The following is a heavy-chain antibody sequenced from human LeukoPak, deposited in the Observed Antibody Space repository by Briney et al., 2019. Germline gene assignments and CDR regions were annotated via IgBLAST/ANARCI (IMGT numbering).Heavy chain of an antibody. V-gene: IGHV3-23*01. CDR1: GFTFSSYA. D-gene: IGHD2-8*01. CDR2: ISGSGGST. J-gene: IGHJ4*02. CDR3: AKDQRYCTNGVCYRPFDY. Sequence: GGSLRLSCAASGFTFSSYAMSWVGQAPGKGLEWVSAISGSGGSTYYADSVKGRFTISRDNSKNTLYLQMNSLRAEDTAVYYCAKDQRYCTNGVCYRPFDYWGQGTLVTVSS.